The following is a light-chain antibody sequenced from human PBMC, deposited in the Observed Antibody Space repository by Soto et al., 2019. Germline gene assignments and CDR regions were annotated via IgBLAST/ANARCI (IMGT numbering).Light chain of an antibody. J-gene: IGLJ2*01. V-gene: IGLV2-23*02. CDR3: CSYAGSSTPVV. Sequence: QSALTQPASVSGSPGQSITISCTGTSSDVGNYNLVSWYQQHPGKAPKLIIYEVTKRPSGVSNRFSGSKSGNTASLTISGLPAEDEAHFYCCSYAGSSTPVVFGGGTKLTVL. CDR1: SSDVGNYNL. CDR2: EVT.